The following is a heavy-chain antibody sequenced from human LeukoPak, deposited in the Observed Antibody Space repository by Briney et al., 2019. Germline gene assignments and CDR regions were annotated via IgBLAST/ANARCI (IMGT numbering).Heavy chain of an antibody. CDR3: ARGDQLLPGAFDI. CDR2: IYNSVTT. J-gene: IGHJ3*02. D-gene: IGHD2-2*01. Sequence: SETLSLTCTVSGGSISGYYWSWIRQPPGKRLEWIAYIYNSVTTNYNPSLKSRVTISVDRSKNQFSLKLSSVTAADTAVYYCARGDQLLPGAFDIWGQGTMVTVSS. V-gene: IGHV4-59*12. CDR1: GGSISGYY.